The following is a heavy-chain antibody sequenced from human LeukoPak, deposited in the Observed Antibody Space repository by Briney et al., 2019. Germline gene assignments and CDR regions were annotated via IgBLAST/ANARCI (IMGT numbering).Heavy chain of an antibody. CDR1: RFTFSNHW. Sequence: GGSLRLSCAASRFTFSNHWMTWVRQAPGKGLEWVANIKQDGSEKYYVDSVKGRFTISRDNAKNSLYLQMNSLRAEDTAVYYCARDRPFTFGGVIGYWGQGTLVTVSS. V-gene: IGHV3-7*03. CDR3: ARDRPFTFGGVIGY. CDR2: IKQDGSEK. J-gene: IGHJ4*02. D-gene: IGHD3-16*01.